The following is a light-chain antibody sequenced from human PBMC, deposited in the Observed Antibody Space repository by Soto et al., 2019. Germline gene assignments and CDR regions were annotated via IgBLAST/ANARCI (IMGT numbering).Light chain of an antibody. CDR1: QSVGSN. Sequence: EIVMTQSPATLSVSPGERATLSCRASQSVGSNLAWYQQKPGQAPRLLIYGASTRATGIPARFSGSGSGTEFTLTISRLEPEDFAVYYCQQYGSSVTFGQGTRLEIK. CDR2: GAS. V-gene: IGKV3-15*01. J-gene: IGKJ5*01. CDR3: QQYGSSVT.